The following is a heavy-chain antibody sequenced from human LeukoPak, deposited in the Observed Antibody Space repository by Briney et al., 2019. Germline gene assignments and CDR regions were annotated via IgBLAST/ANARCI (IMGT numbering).Heavy chain of an antibody. CDR3: AKDLIWFGELLGIRPAGYGMDV. CDR1: GFTFSSYG. CDR2: ISYDGSNK. V-gene: IGHV3-30*18. J-gene: IGHJ6*02. D-gene: IGHD3-10*01. Sequence: HPGRSLRLSCAASGFTFSSYGMHWVRQAPGKGLEWVAVISYDGSNKYYADSVKGRFTISRDNSKNTLYLQMSSLRAEDTAAYYCAKDLIWFGELLGIRPAGYGMDVWGQGTTVTVSS.